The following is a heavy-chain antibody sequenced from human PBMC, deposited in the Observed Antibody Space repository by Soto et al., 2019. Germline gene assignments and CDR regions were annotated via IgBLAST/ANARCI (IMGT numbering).Heavy chain of an antibody. V-gene: IGHV6-1*01. CDR2: TYYRSKWHY. Sequence: QAQLQQSGPGLVKPSQNLSLSCAISGDSVSNNSVAWNWVRQSPSRCLEWLGRTYYRSKWHYDYTPSVRSRITINTDTSQNHFSLQLNSVSPEYAAVYYCARTLRGRGVKYFDDWGQGTLVTVSS. J-gene: IGHJ4*02. CDR1: GDSVSNNSVA. D-gene: IGHD3-10*01. CDR3: ARTLRGRGVKYFDD.